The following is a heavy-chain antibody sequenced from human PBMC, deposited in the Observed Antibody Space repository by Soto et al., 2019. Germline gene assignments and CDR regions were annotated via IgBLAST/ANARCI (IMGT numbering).Heavy chain of an antibody. CDR3: AREGGGVVVVAEVYYYMDV. J-gene: IGHJ6*03. D-gene: IGHD2-15*01. V-gene: IGHV3-21*01. Sequence: GGSLRLSCAASGFTFSSYSMNWVRQAPGKGLEWVSSISSSSSYIYYADSVKGRFTISRDNAKNSLYLQMNSLRAEDTAVYYWAREGGGVVVVAEVYYYMDVWGKGTTVTVSS. CDR1: GFTFSSYS. CDR2: ISSSSSYI.